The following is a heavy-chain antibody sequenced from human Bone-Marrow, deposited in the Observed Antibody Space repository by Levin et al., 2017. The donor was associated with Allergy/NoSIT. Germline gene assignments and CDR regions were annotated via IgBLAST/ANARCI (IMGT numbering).Heavy chain of an antibody. CDR2: INEDGSEK. CDR3: ARDRAAAGS. Sequence: GEFLKISCEVSGVTFSYYWMSWVRQTPGKGLEWMANINEDGSEKNYVDSVKGRFTISRDNAKNSLFLQMNSLRLEDTAVYYCARDRAAAGSWGQGTLVAVSS. CDR1: GVTFSYYW. D-gene: IGHD6-13*01. V-gene: IGHV3-7*01. J-gene: IGHJ4*02.